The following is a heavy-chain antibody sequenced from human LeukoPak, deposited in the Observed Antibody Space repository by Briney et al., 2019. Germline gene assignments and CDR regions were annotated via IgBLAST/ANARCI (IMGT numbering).Heavy chain of an antibody. D-gene: IGHD3-22*01. CDR1: GFTFSSYW. CDR2: IKQDGSEK. V-gene: IGHV3-7*01. J-gene: IGHJ4*02. CDR3: AKDVLDDSSGYYYSAFDY. Sequence: PGGSLRPSCAASGFTFSSYWMSWVRQAPGKGLERVANIKQDGSEKYYVDSVKGRFTTSRDNAKNSLYLQMNSLRAEDTAVYYCAKDVLDDSSGYYYSAFDYWGQGTLGTVSS.